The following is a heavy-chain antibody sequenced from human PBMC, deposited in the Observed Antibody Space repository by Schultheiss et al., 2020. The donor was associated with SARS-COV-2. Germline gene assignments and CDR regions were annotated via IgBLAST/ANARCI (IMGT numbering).Heavy chain of an antibody. CDR3: ARSPIVATGGFDY. CDR2: IYYSGST. CDR1: GGSISSGGYY. V-gene: IGHV4-31*03. D-gene: IGHD5-12*01. J-gene: IGHJ4*02. Sequence: SETLSLTCTVSGGSISSGGYYWSWIRQHPGKGLEWIGYIYYSGSTYYNPSLKSRVTISVDTSKNQFSLKLSSVTAADTAVYYCARSPIVATGGFDYWGQGTLVTVSS.